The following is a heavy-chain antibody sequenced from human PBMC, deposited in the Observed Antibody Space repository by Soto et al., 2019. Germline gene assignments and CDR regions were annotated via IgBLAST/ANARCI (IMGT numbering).Heavy chain of an antibody. CDR2: IGPSSGNT. Sequence: GASVKVSCKASGYTFTSYTVSLVRQAPGQGLEWVGWIGPSSGNTDSARNLQGRVTMTTDTSTSTAYMELRSLRSDDTAVYYCARDTGNFFDYWGQGTLVTVSS. CDR1: GYTFTSYT. J-gene: IGHJ4*02. V-gene: IGHV1-18*01. CDR3: ARDTGNFFDY.